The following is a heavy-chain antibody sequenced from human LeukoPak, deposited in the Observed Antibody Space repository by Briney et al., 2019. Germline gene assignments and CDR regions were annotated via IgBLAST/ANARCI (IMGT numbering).Heavy chain of an antibody. CDR3: ARHRSGWLQSSFDY. CDR2: IYYSGSS. J-gene: IGHJ4*02. D-gene: IGHD5-24*01. CDR1: GGSISSSSSY. Sequence: SETLSLTCSVSGGSISSSSSYWGWTRQPPGKGLEWIGSIYYSGSSFDNPALKSRVTISVDTSKNQFSLKLNSVTPPDTAVYYCARHRSGWLQSSFDYWGQGSMASVSS. V-gene: IGHV4-39*01.